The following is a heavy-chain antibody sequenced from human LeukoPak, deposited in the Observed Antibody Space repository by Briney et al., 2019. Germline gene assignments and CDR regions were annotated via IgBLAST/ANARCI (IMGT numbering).Heavy chain of an antibody. CDR2: IYPGDSDT. J-gene: IGHJ4*02. CDR1: GYSFISYW. D-gene: IGHD4-17*01. CDR3: ARTGDGSFDY. V-gene: IGHV5-51*01. Sequence: GESLKISCKVSGYSFISYWIGCVRQVPGKGLEWMGIIYPGDSDTRYSPSPRGQVTLSADKSFSPAYLQWSSLNASDTAMYYCARTGDGSFDYWGQGTLVTVSS.